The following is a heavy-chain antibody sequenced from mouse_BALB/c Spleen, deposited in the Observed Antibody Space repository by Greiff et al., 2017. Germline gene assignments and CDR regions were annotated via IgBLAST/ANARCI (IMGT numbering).Heavy chain of an antibody. Sequence: VQLQQSGAELVRSGASVKLSCTASGFNIKDYYMHWVKQRPEQGLEWIGWIDPENGDTEYAPKFQGKATMTADTSSNTAYLQLSSLTSEDTAVYYCASLPTYYYAMDYWGQGTSVTVSS. CDR1: GFNIKDYY. CDR3: ASLPTYYYAMDY. V-gene: IGHV14-4*02. D-gene: IGHD1-2*01. J-gene: IGHJ4*01. CDR2: IDPENGDT.